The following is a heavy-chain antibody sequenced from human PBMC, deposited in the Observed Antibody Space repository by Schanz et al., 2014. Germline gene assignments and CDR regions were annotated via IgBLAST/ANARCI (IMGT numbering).Heavy chain of an antibody. Sequence: QVQLQESGPGLVKPSQTLSLTCAVSGGSISSGGYSWNWIRQPPGKGLEWIVYIYYRGSTYYNPSLRSRVTISVDTSKNHFSLKVRSVTAADTAVYYCARARGSNRGPRKYYFDYWGQGTLVTVSS. CDR3: ARARGSNRGPRKYYFDY. CDR1: GGSISSGGYS. CDR2: IYYRGST. J-gene: IGHJ4*02. V-gene: IGHV4-30-4*07.